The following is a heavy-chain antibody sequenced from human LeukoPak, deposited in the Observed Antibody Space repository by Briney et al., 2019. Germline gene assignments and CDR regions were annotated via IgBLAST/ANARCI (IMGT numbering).Heavy chain of an antibody. J-gene: IGHJ6*02. Sequence: ASVKVSCKASGYTFTSYCMHWVRQAPGQGLEWMGIINPSGGSTSYAQKFQGRVTMTRDTSTSTVYMELSSLRSEDTAVYYCARDSPTVVAIFGVVPYYYYYGIDVWGQGTTVTVAS. CDR3: ARDSPTVVAIFGVVPYYYYYGIDV. V-gene: IGHV1-46*01. CDR2: INPSGGST. CDR1: GYTFTSYC. D-gene: IGHD3-3*01.